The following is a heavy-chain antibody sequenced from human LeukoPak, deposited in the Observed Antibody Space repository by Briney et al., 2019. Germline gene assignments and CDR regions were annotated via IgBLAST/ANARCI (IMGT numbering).Heavy chain of an antibody. D-gene: IGHD3-10*01. V-gene: IGHV3-74*01. CDR3: ARGGVRAAFDI. J-gene: IGHJ3*02. Sequence: GGSLRLSCAASGFTFSSYWMHWVRQAPGKGLVWVSRINIDGSSTIYADSVKGRFTISRDNAKNTLYLQMNSLRAEDTAVYYCARGGVRAAFDIWGQGTMVTVSS. CDR2: INIDGSST. CDR1: GFTFSSYW.